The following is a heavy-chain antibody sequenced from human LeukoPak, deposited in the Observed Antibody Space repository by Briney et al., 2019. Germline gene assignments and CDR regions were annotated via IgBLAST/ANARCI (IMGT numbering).Heavy chain of an antibody. D-gene: IGHD3-10*01. J-gene: IGHJ5*02. CDR1: GFTFSSYW. CDR3: AKSYYYGSGSYPYNWFDP. Sequence: GGSLRLSCAASGFTFSSYWMHWVRQAPGKGLEWVAVISYDGSNKYYADSVKGRFTISRDNSKNTLYLQMNSLRAEDTAVYYCAKSYYYGSGSYPYNWFDPWGQGTLVTVSS. CDR2: ISYDGSNK. V-gene: IGHV3-30*18.